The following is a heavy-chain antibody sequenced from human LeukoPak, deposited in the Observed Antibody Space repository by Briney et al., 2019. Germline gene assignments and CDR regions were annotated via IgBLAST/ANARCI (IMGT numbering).Heavy chain of an antibody. J-gene: IGHJ5*02. CDR3: ARDARDYDYVWGSYSIHPHWFDP. V-gene: IGHV4-31*03. CDR2: IYYSGST. Sequence: SETLSLTCTVSGGSISSGGYYWSWIRQHPGKGLEWIGYIYYSGSTYYNPSLTSRVTITVDTSKNQFSLKLSSVTAADTAVYYCARDARDYDYVWGSYSIHPHWFDPWGQGTLVTVSS. CDR1: GGSISSGGYY. D-gene: IGHD3-16*01.